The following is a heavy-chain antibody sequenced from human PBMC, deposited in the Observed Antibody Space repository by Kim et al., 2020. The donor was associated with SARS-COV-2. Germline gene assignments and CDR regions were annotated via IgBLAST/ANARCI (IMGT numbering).Heavy chain of an antibody. Sequence: SETLSLTCAVSGGSISSSNWWSWVRQPPGKGLEWIGEIYHSGSTNYNPSLKSRVTISVDKSKNQFSLKLSSVTAADTAVYYCARVGGTGKAFADADYGSGHAFDIWGQGTMVTVSS. CDR2: IYHSGST. J-gene: IGHJ3*02. D-gene: IGHD3-10*01. CDR3: ARVGGTGKAFADADYGSGHAFDI. CDR1: GGSISSSNW. V-gene: IGHV4-4*02.